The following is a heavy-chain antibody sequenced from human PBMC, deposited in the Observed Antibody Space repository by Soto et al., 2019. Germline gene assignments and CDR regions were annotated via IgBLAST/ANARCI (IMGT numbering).Heavy chain of an antibody. D-gene: IGHD2-15*01. Sequence: ASVKVSCKASGYTFTGYYMHCVRQAPGQGLEWMGWINPNSGGTNYAQKFQGRVTMTRDTSISTAYMELSRLRSDDTAVCYCARGRYYCSGGSCYSMVLSPKSWFDPWGQGTLVTVSS. CDR3: ARGRYYCSGGSCYSMVLSPKSWFDP. CDR2: INPNSGGT. CDR1: GYTFTGYY. J-gene: IGHJ5*02. V-gene: IGHV1-2*02.